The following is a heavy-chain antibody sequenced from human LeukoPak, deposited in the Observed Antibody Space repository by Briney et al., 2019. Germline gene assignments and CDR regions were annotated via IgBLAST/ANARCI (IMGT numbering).Heavy chain of an antibody. CDR2: ISSSGSTI. V-gene: IGHV3-48*03. D-gene: IGHD5-12*01. CDR3: AKGEAIVATISLDY. Sequence: PGGSLRLSCAASGFTFSSYEMNWVRQAPGKGLEWVPYISSSGSTIYYADSVKGRFTISRDNAKNSLYLQMNSLRAEDTAVYYCAKGEAIVATISLDYWGQGTLVTVSS. CDR1: GFTFSSYE. J-gene: IGHJ4*02.